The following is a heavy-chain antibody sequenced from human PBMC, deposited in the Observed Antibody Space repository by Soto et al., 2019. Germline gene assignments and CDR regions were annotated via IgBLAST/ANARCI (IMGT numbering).Heavy chain of an antibody. CDR2: ISYDGSNK. D-gene: IGHD6-13*01. J-gene: IGHJ6*02. CDR3: AKDYGSSWYNGMDV. CDR1: GFTFSSYG. V-gene: IGHV3-30*18. Sequence: QVQLVESGGGVVQPGRSLRLSCAASGFTFSSYGMHWVRQAPGKGLEWVAVISYDGSNKYYADSVKGRFTISRDNSKNTLYQQMNSLRAEDTAVYYCAKDYGSSWYNGMDVWGQGTTVTVSS.